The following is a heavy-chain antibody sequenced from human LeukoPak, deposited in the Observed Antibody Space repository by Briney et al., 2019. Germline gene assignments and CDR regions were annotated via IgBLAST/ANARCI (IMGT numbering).Heavy chain of an antibody. D-gene: IGHD4-17*01. V-gene: IGHV1-18*01. CDR1: GYTFTSYG. CDR3: ARDPDYGDLGWFDP. J-gene: IGHJ5*02. CDR2: ISAYNGNT. Sequence: GASVKVSSTASGYTFTSYGISWVRQAPGQGLEWMGWISAYNGNTNYAQKLQGRVTMTTDTSTSTAYMELRSLRSDDTAVYYCARDPDYGDLGWFDPWGQGTLVTVSS.